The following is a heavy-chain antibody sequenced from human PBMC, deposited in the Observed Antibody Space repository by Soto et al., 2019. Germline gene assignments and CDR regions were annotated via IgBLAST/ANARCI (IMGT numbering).Heavy chain of an antibody. Sequence: QMQLLESGGGVVQPGRSLRLSCAASGFAFSLYDIHWVRQAPGKGLQWGSAISYDGSNEYYADSVRGRFSISRDNSRNTLFLQMNSLTIDDTAVDYCARYDLDVKGVAKTVGAGRVGDYWGQGTVVTVSS. D-gene: IGHD3-10*01. J-gene: IGHJ4*02. CDR3: ARYDLDVKGVAKTVGAGRVGDY. CDR2: ISYDGSNE. V-gene: IGHV3-30*03. CDR1: GFAFSLYD.